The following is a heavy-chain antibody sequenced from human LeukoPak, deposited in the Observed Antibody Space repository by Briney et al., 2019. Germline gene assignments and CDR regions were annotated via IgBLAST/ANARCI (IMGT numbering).Heavy chain of an antibody. CDR2: INHSGST. CDR1: GGSFSGYY. J-gene: IGHJ4*02. D-gene: IGHD3-9*01. Sequence: SETPSLTCAVYGGSFSGYYWSWIRQPPGKGLEWIGEINHSGSTNYNPSLKSRVTISVDTSKNQFSLKLSSVTAADTAVYYCARGPEYYDILTGYYIIPTYFDYWGQGTLVTVSS. CDR3: ARGPEYYDILTGYYIIPTYFDY. V-gene: IGHV4-34*01.